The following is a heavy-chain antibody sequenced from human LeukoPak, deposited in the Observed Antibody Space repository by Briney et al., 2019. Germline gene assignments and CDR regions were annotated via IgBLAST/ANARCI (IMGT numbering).Heavy chain of an antibody. Sequence: SETLSLTCAVYGGSFSGYYWSWIRQPPGKGLEWIGEINHNGSTNYNPSLKSRVTISVDTSKNQFSLKLSSVTAADTAVYYCARGDGHCSSTSCYNWFDPWGQGTLVTVSS. CDR1: GGSFSGYY. CDR2: INHNGST. V-gene: IGHV4-34*01. J-gene: IGHJ5*02. CDR3: ARGDGHCSSTSCYNWFDP. D-gene: IGHD2-2*01.